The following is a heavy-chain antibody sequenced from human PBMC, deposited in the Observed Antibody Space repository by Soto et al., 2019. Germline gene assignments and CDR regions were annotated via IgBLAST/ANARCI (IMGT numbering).Heavy chain of an antibody. J-gene: IGHJ4*02. CDR3: ARPIAMAGLRGYYFDS. CDR2: LTSSVDIT. CDR1: GFSFSTYA. Sequence: GGSLRLSCAASGFSFSTYAMTWVRQAPGMGLEWLSTLTSSVDITFYADSVKGRFTISRDNSKNTLYLEMSGLSAEDTAIYYCARPIAMAGLRGYYFDSWGQGTRVTVSS. D-gene: IGHD6-19*01. V-gene: IGHV3-23*01.